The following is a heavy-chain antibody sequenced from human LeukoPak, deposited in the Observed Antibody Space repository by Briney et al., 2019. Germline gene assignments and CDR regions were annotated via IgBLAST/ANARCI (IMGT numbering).Heavy chain of an antibody. CDR2: IYYSGST. J-gene: IGHJ4*02. CDR1: GGSISSGSYY. D-gene: IGHD3-3*01. CDR3: ARASRSGYSPKEDC. Sequence: PSQTLSLTCTVSGGSISSGSYYWSWIRQHPGKGLEWIGYIYYSGSTYYNPSLKSRVTISVDTSKNQFSLKLSSVTAADTAVYYCARASRSGYSPKEDCWGQGTLVTVSS. V-gene: IGHV4-31*03.